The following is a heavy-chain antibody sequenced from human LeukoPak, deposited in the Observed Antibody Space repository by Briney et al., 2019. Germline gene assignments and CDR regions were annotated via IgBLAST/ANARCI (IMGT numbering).Heavy chain of an antibody. CDR3: AHPWGGYTSFDY. V-gene: IGHV3-23*01. CDR2: ISSSGANT. D-gene: IGHD3-3*01. Sequence: AGGSLRLSCVASGFIFRSYAMSWVRQAPGKGLEWVSSISSSGANTYYADSVKGRFTISRDNSKNTLYLQMYSLRAEDTAVYYCAHPWGGYTSFDYWGQGTLLTVSS. CDR1: GFIFRSYA. J-gene: IGHJ4*02.